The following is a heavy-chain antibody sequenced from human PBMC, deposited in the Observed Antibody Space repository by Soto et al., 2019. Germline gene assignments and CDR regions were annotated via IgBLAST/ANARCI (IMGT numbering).Heavy chain of an antibody. CDR3: GRVRYYYDSSGDY. D-gene: IGHD3-22*01. V-gene: IGHV4-34*01. CDR2: INHSGST. CDR1: GGSFSGYY. Sequence: SETLSLTCAVYGGSFSGYYWSWIRQPPGKGLEWIGEINHSGSTNYNPSLKSRVTISVDTSKNQFSLKLSSVTAADTAVYYCGRVRYYYDSSGDYGGRGTLVTVPS. J-gene: IGHJ4*02.